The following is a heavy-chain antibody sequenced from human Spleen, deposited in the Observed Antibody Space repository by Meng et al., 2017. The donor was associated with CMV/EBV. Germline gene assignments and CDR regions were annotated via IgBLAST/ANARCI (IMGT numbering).Heavy chain of an antibody. V-gene: IGHV1-69*10. CDR3: ATPGIFGVGNPHYYDYGMDV. CDR1: GGTFSSYA. Sequence: SVKVSCKASGGTFSSYAISWVRQAPGQGLEWMGGIIPILGIANYAQKFQGRVTITADKSTSTAYMELSSLRSEDTAVYYCATPGIFGVGNPHYYDYGMDVWGQGTTVTVSS. CDR2: IIPILGIA. D-gene: IGHD3-3*01. J-gene: IGHJ6*02.